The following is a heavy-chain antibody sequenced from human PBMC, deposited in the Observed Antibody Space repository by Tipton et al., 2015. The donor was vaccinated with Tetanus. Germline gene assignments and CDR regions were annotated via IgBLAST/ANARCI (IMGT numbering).Heavy chain of an antibody. D-gene: IGHD1-26*01. CDR2: IYNSGST. CDR3: ARDRARGARGWNYFDY. Sequence: GLVKPSQTLSLTCTVSGGSISSGGYYWSWIRQHPGKGLEWIGDIYNSGSTYYNPSLKSRVTLLVDTTKNQFSLKLKSVTAADTAVYYCARDRARGARGWNYFDYWGQGSLVTVSS. J-gene: IGHJ4*02. V-gene: IGHV4-31*03. CDR1: GGSISSGGYY.